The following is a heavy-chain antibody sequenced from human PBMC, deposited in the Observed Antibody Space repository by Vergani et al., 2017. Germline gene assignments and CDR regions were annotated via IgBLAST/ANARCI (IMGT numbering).Heavy chain of an antibody. J-gene: IGHJ4*02. CDR2: INHSGST. V-gene: IGHV4-59*12. D-gene: IGHD3-3*01. CDR1: GGSISSYY. CDR3: ARYRRKATIFDLWANEESFDY. Sequence: QVQLQESGPGLVKPSETLSLTCTVSGGSISSYYWSWIRQPPGKGLEWIGEINHSGSTNYNPSLKSRVTISVDTSKNQFSLKLSSVTAAYTAVYYCARYRRKATIFDLWANEESFDYWGQGTLVTVSS.